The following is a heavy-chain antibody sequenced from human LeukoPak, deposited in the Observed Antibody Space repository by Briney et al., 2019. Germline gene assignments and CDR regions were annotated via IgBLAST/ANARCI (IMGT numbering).Heavy chain of an antibody. CDR1: GFTVSSNY. V-gene: IGHV3-7*03. CDR3: ARGDFDF. J-gene: IGHJ4*02. Sequence: GGSLRLSCATSGFTVSSNYMSWVRQAPGKGLEWVASIKHDGSGKYYVDSVKGRFTISRDNAENSVSLQMSSLGAEDTALYYCARGDFDFWGQGTLVTVSS. CDR2: IKHDGSGK.